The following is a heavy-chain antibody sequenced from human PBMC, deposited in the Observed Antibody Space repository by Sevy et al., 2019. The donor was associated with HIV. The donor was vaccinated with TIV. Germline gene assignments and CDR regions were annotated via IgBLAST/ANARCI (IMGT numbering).Heavy chain of an antibody. D-gene: IGHD1-20*01. Sequence: GGSLRLSCAASGFTFSSYAMSWVRQAPGKGLEWVSAISGSGGSTYYADSVKGRFTISRDNSKNTLYLQMNILRAEDTAVYYCAKDGYKPSVGDENYYYYYMDVWGKGTTVTVSS. CDR1: GFTFSSYA. CDR2: ISGSGGST. CDR3: AKDGYKPSVGDENYYYYYMDV. J-gene: IGHJ6*03. V-gene: IGHV3-23*01.